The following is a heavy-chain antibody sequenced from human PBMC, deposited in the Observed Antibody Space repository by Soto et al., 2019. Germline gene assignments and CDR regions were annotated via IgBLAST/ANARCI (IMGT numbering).Heavy chain of an antibody. Sequence: GGSLRLSCAASRFTFSNYAMSWVRQAPGKGLEWVSGISSTGGSTYYADSVKGRFTISRDNSKNTLYLQMNSLRAEDTAVYYCAKEGPATRFDYWGQGTLVTVSS. D-gene: IGHD5-12*01. V-gene: IGHV3-23*01. CDR1: RFTFSNYA. CDR2: ISSTGGST. CDR3: AKEGPATRFDY. J-gene: IGHJ4*02.